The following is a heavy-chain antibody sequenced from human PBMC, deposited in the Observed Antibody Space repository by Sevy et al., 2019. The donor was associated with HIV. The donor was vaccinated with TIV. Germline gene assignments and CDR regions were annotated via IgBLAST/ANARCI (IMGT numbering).Heavy chain of an antibody. Sequence: GGSLRLSCAASGFTFSSYDMHWVRQVTGQGLEWVSGIGIAGDTYYPGSVKGRFTISRENARKSLELQMNSLRAGDTAVYYCVRGNSLGELGYWFDPWGQGTLVTVSS. CDR1: GFTFSSYD. CDR2: IGIAGDT. J-gene: IGHJ5*02. D-gene: IGHD3-10*01. CDR3: VRGNSLGELGYWFDP. V-gene: IGHV3-13*01.